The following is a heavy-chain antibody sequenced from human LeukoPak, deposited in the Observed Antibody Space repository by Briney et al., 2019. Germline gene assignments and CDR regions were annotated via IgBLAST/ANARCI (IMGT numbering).Heavy chain of an antibody. CDR1: GFTFSSYA. CDR3: AKGGYSSSWYCDY. D-gene: IGHD6-13*01. Sequence: PGGSPRLSCAASGFTFSSYAMSWVLQPPGKGLEWVSAISGSGGSTYYADSVKGRFTISRDNSKNTLYLQMNSLRAEDTGVYYCAKGGYSSSWYCDYWGQGTLATVSS. J-gene: IGHJ4*02. V-gene: IGHV3-23*01. CDR2: ISGSGGST.